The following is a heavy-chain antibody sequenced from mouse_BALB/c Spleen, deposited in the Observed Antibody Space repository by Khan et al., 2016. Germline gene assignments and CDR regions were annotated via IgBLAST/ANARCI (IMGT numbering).Heavy chain of an antibody. CDR1: GYSITSGYY. CDR2: ISYDGSN. D-gene: IGHD2-4*01. Sequence: EVQLQESGPGLVKPSQSLSLTCSVTGYSITSGYYWNWIRQFPGNKVEWMGYISYDGSNKYNPSLKNRTSITSDTSKNPFFLKLNSVTTEDTATCDCSSPMITTGYYYTMDYWGQGTSVTGSS. CDR3: SSPMITTGYYYTMDY. V-gene: IGHV3-6*02. J-gene: IGHJ4*01.